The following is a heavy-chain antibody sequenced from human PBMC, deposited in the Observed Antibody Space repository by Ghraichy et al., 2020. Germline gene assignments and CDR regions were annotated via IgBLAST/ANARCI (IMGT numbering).Heavy chain of an antibody. J-gene: IGHJ4*02. V-gene: IGHV3-53*01. CDR2: IYTDDTA. CDR1: GFSVSSNY. CDR3: AGARDYSSRAPSDY. D-gene: IGHD3-10*01. Sequence: LSLTCAASGFSVSSNYMNWVRQAPGKGLEWVSVIYTDDTAYYADSVKGRFTISRDRSKNMLFLQMNSLRGEDTAVYFCAGARDYSSRAPSDYWGQGTLVTVST.